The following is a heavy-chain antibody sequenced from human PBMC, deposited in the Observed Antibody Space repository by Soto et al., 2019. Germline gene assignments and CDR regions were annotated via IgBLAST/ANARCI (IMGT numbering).Heavy chain of an antibody. V-gene: IGHV1-18*01. J-gene: IGHJ4*02. CDR3: ARAYCGGDCYTTSDY. D-gene: IGHD2-21*02. CDR1: GYTFTSYG. Sequence: QVQLVQSGAEVKKPGASVKVSCKASGYTFTSYGISWVRQAPGQGLEWMGWINAYNGNTNYAQKLQGRVTMTTDTSTSTAYMELRSLRSDDTAVYYCARAYCGGDCYTTSDYWGQGTLVTVSS. CDR2: INAYNGNT.